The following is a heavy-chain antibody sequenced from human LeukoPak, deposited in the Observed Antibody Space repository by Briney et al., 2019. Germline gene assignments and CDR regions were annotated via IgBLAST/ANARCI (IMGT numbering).Heavy chain of an antibody. CDR1: GFTFSSYW. J-gene: IGHJ4*02. CDR2: IKQDGSEK. V-gene: IGHV3-7*01. Sequence: PGGSLRLSCAASGFTFSSYWMSWVRQAPGKGLEWVANIKQDGSEKYYVDPVKGRFTISRDNAKNSLYLQMNSLRAEDTAVYYCARDIGGSYDDYWGQGTLVTVSS. D-gene: IGHD1-26*01. CDR3: ARDIGGSYDDY.